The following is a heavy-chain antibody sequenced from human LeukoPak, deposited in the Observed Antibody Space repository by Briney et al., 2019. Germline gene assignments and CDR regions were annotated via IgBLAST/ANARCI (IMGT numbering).Heavy chain of an antibody. CDR1: SGFA. D-gene: IGHD6-19*01. CDR2: INGRGDDA. V-gene: IGHV3-23*01. CDR3: AKGHRSSSSFFDS. Sequence: GGSLRLSCAAFSGFAMSWVRQAPGRGLEWVSAINGRGDDAYYPDSVKGRFTISRDNSNNTLYLQMNSLRAEDTAVYYCAKGHRSSSSFFDSWGQGILVTVSS. J-gene: IGHJ4*02.